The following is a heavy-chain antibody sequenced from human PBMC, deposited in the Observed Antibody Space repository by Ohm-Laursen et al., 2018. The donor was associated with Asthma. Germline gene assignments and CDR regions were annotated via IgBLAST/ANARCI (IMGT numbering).Heavy chain of an antibody. CDR1: GFTFSSYG. V-gene: IGHV3-33*01. D-gene: IGHD5-18*01. CDR3: ARDSRTAMVRYYYYHGMDV. CDR2: IWYDGSNK. J-gene: IGHJ6*02. Sequence: SSLRLSCAASGFTFSSYGMHWVRQAPGKGLEWVAVIWYDGSNKYYADSVKGRFTISRDNSKNTLYLQMNSLRAEDTAVYFCARDSRTAMVRYYYYHGMDVWGQGTPVTVSS.